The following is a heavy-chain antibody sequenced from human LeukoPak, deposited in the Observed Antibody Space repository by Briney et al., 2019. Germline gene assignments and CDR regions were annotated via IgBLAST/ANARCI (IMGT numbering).Heavy chain of an antibody. D-gene: IGHD1-14*01. CDR1: GYTFTGYY. CDR2: INPNSGGT. Sequence: ASVKVSCKASGYTFTGYYMHWVRQAPGQGLEWMGWINPNSGGTNYAQKFQGRVTMTRDTSISTAYMELSRLRSDDTAVYYCARGMKISRSRRTDYFDYWGQGTLVTVSS. CDR3: ARGMKISRSRRTDYFDY. J-gene: IGHJ4*02. V-gene: IGHV1-2*02.